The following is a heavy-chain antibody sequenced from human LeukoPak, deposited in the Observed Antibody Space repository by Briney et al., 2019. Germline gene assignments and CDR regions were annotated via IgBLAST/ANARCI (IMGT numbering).Heavy chain of an antibody. J-gene: IGHJ3*02. CDR3: ANQEWLRFNLNAFDI. Sequence: ASVKVSCKASGYTFTSYDINWVRQATGQGLEWMGWMNPNSGNTGSAQKFQGRVTITRNTSISTAYMELSSLRSEDTAVYYCANQEWLRFNLNAFDIWGQGTMVTVSS. CDR1: GYTFTSYD. CDR2: MNPNSGNT. D-gene: IGHD5-12*01. V-gene: IGHV1-8*03.